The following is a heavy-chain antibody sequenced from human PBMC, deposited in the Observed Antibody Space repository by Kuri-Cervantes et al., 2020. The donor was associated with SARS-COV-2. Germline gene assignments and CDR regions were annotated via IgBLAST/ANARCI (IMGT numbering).Heavy chain of an antibody. CDR1: GGSFSGYY. CDR3: ARRSTSITIFGVVNINPFDY. J-gene: IGHJ4*02. CDR2: INHSGST. V-gene: IGHV4-34*01. D-gene: IGHD3-3*01. Sequence: SETLSLTCAVYGGSFSGYYWSWIRQPPGQGLEWIGEINHSGSTNYNPSLKSRVTISVDTSKNQFSLTLSSVTAADTAVYYCARRSTSITIFGVVNINPFDYWGQGTLVTVSS.